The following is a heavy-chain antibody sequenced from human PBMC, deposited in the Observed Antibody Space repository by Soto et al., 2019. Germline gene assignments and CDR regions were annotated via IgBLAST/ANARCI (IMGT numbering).Heavy chain of an antibody. V-gene: IGHV3-74*01. Sequence: GGSLRLSCAASEFTFRSYWMHWVRQSPGKGLVWVSRISGDGSSTSYADSVKGRFTISRDNAKNTMNLQMDSLRAEDTAVYYCARSPPGTYGAFDLWGQGTMVTVSS. J-gene: IGHJ3*01. CDR2: ISGDGSST. CDR1: EFTFRSYW. CDR3: ARSPPGTYGAFDL. D-gene: IGHD1-7*01.